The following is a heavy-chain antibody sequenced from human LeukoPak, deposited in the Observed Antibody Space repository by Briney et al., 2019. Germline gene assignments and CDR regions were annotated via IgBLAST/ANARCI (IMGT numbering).Heavy chain of an antibody. CDR1: GFTFSSYA. Sequence: GGSLRLSCAASGFTFSSYAMSWVRQAPGKGLEWVSAISGSGGSTYHADSVKGRFTISRDNSKNTLYLQMNSLRAEDTAVYYCAKDLDSSSWYRRGYWGQGTLVTVSS. CDR3: AKDLDSSSWYRRGY. D-gene: IGHD6-13*01. V-gene: IGHV3-23*01. J-gene: IGHJ4*02. CDR2: ISGSGGST.